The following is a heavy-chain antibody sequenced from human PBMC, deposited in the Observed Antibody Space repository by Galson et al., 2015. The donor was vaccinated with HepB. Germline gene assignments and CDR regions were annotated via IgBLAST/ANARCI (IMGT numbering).Heavy chain of an antibody. CDR3: ARQWLVPGYYGMDV. CDR2: ISSSSGTI. CDR1: GFTFSSYS. J-gene: IGHJ6*02. D-gene: IGHD6-19*01. V-gene: IGHV3-48*04. Sequence: SLRLSCAASGFTFSSYSMNWVRQAPGKGLEWVSYISSSSGTIHYADSVKGRFTISRDNAKNSLYLQMNSLRAEDTAVYYCARQWLVPGYYGMDVWGQGTTVTVSS.